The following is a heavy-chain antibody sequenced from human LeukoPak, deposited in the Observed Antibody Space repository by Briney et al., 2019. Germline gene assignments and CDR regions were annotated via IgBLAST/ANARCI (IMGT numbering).Heavy chain of an antibody. D-gene: IGHD3-3*01. J-gene: IGHJ4*02. CDR1: GFTFSSYS. Sequence: GGSLRLSCAASGFTFSSYSMNWVHQAPGKGLEWVSSITGSSRYIYYADSVKGRFTISRDNAKNSLFLQMNSLRAEDTAVYYCAREYDFWSGYYGYWGQGTLVTVSS. CDR2: ITGSSRYI. V-gene: IGHV3-21*01. CDR3: AREYDFWSGYYGY.